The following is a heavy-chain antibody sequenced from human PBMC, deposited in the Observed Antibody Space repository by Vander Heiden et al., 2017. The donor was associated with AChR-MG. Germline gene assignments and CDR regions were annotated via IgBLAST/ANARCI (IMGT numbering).Heavy chain of an antibody. D-gene: IGHD1-26*01. CDR2: ISYDGSNK. CDR1: GFTFGSYG. J-gene: IGHJ4*02. CDR3: AKEKLELPQGGFDY. Sequence: QVQLVESGGGVVQPGRSLRLSCAASGFTFGSYGMDWVRQAPGKGLEWVAVISYDGSNKYYADSVKGRFTISRDNSKNTLYLQMNSLRAEDTAVYYCAKEKLELPQGGFDYWGQGTLVTVSS. V-gene: IGHV3-30*18.